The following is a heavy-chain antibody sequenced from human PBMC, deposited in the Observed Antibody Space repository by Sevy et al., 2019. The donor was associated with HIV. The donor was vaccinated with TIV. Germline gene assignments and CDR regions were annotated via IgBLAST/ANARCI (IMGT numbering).Heavy chain of an antibody. J-gene: IGHJ4*02. Sequence: GGSLRLSCAASGFTFSSYSMNWVRQAPGKGLEWVAYISRISSFIFYADSLKGRFSISRDNPKNSLYLQMNSLRAEDNVVYYCATDGQQTNSAILDDWGQGTLVTVSS. CDR2: ISRISSFI. CDR3: ATDGQQTNSAILDD. V-gene: IGHV3-21*01. D-gene: IGHD6-13*01. CDR1: GFTFSSYS.